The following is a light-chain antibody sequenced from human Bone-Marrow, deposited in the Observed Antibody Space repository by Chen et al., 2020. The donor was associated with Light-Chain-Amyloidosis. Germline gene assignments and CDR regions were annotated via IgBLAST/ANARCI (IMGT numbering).Light chain of an antibody. CDR1: DLPTKY. V-gene: IGLV3-25*03. CDR2: RDT. CDR3: QTADSSGTYEVI. Sequence: SYELTQPPSVSVSPGQTARITCSGDDLPTKYAYWYQQKPGQAPVLVIHRDTERPSGISERFSGSSSGTTATLTISGVKAEDEADYHGQTADSSGTYEVIFGGGTKLTV. J-gene: IGLJ2*01.